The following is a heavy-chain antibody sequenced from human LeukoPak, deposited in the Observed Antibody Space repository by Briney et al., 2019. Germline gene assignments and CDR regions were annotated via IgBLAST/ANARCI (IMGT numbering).Heavy chain of an antibody. Sequence: LRLSCAASGFTFSSYGMHWVRQAPGKGLEWIGYIYYSGSTYYNPSLKSRVTISVDTSKNQFSLKLSSVTAADTAVYYCVRDRSDSSGYYLDYWGQGTLVTVSS. V-gene: IGHV4-31*02. D-gene: IGHD3-22*01. CDR1: GFTFSSYG. CDR3: VRDRSDSSGYYLDY. CDR2: IYYSGST. J-gene: IGHJ4*02.